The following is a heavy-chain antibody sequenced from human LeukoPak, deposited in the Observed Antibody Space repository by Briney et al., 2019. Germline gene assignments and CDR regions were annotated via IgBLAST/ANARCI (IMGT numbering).Heavy chain of an antibody. CDR1: GGSFSGYY. D-gene: IGHD2-15*01. Sequence: SETLSLTCAVYGGSFSGYYWSWIRQPPGKGLEWIGEINHSGSTYYNPSLKSRVTISVDSSKNQFSLKLTSVTAADTAVYYSARGSVGTPPPFDFWGQGTLVTVSS. J-gene: IGHJ4*02. CDR2: INHSGST. CDR3: ARGSVGTPPPFDF. V-gene: IGHV4-34*01.